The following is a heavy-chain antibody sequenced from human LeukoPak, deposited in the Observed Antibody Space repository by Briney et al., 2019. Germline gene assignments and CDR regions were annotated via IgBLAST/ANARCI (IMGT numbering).Heavy chain of an antibody. Sequence: GGSLRLSCAASGFTVRSNYMSWVRQAPGKGLEWVSVIYSGGSTYYADSVKGRFTISRDGSKNTLYLQMNSLRAEDTAVYYCARDPSGDFDYWGQGTLVTVSS. V-gene: IGHV3-66*02. CDR2: IYSGGST. J-gene: IGHJ4*02. CDR1: GFTVRSNY. D-gene: IGHD1-26*01. CDR3: ARDPSGDFDY.